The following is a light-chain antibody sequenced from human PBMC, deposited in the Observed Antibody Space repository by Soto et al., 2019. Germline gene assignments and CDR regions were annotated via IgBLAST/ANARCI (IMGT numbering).Light chain of an antibody. CDR2: AAS. V-gene: IGKV1-9*01. CDR1: QAISTY. CDR3: QQLESYPSN. J-gene: IGKJ4*01. Sequence: DIQFIQSPSLLSASVGDRVTITWRASQAISTYLAWYQQASGKAPKLLISAASTLQRGVPSRFAGSGSGTDFTLTINSLQPEDFATYYCQQLESYPSNFGGGTKVDIK.